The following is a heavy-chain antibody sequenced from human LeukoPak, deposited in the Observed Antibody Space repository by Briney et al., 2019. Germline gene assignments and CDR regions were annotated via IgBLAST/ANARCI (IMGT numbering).Heavy chain of an antibody. CDR3: VKDRSINLPYFFDY. CDR1: GFTFSSFA. J-gene: IGHJ4*02. V-gene: IGHV3-23*01. CDR2: MSSSGTT. Sequence: GGSLRLSCAASGFTFSSFAMTWVRQAPGKGLEWVSSMSSSGTTYYADSVKGRFTISRDNSKNTLYLQMNGLRAEDTAVYYCVKDRSINLPYFFDYWGQGTPVTVSS. D-gene: IGHD6-6*01.